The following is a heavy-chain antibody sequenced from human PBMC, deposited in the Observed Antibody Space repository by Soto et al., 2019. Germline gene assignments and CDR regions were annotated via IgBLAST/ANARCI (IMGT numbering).Heavy chain of an antibody. V-gene: IGHV3-23*01. CDR3: AKGKVGYCSSTSCSFDY. D-gene: IGHD2-2*01. CDR1: GFTFSSYA. CDR2: ISGSGGST. Sequence: GGSLRLSCAASGFTFSSYAMSWVRQAPGKGLEWVSAISGSGGSTYYADSVKGRFTISRDNSKNTLYLQMNSLRAEDTAVYYCAKGKVGYCSSTSCSFDYWGQGTLVTVSS. J-gene: IGHJ4*02.